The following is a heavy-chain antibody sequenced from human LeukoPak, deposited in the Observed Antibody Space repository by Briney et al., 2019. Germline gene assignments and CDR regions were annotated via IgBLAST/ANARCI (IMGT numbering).Heavy chain of an antibody. Sequence: ASVKVSCKASGGTFSSYAISWVRQAPGQGLEWMGGIIPIFGTANYAQKFQGRVTITADESTSTAYMELSSLRSEDTAVYYCARAPDSDCGGDCYSYFQHWGQGTLVTVSS. CDR2: IIPIFGTA. CDR1: GGTFSSYA. CDR3: ARAPDSDCGGDCYSYFQH. D-gene: IGHD2-21*02. J-gene: IGHJ1*01. V-gene: IGHV1-69*13.